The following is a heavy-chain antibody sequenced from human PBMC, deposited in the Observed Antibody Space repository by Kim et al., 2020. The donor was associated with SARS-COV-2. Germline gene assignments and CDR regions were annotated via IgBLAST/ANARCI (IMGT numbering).Heavy chain of an antibody. D-gene: IGHD5-12*01. J-gene: IGHJ4*02. CDR3: ASSGYSGYGAFDY. Sequence: ANSVKGRFTISRDNSKNTLYLQMGSLRAEDMAVYYCASSGYSGYGAFDYWGQGTLVTVSS. V-gene: IGHV3-64*01.